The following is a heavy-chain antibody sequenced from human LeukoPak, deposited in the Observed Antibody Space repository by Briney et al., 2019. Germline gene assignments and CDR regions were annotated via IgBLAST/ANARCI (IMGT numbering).Heavy chain of an antibody. CDR1: GFTVANDR. V-gene: IGHV3-66*01. CDR2: VYGGGNT. D-gene: IGHD1-26*01. CDR3: ASSGSYRFDY. J-gene: IGHJ4*02. Sequence: GGSLRLSCAASGFTVANDRMSWVRQAPGKGLEWVSTVYGGGNTAYADSVKGRFTISRDNAKNSLYLQMNSLRDEDTAVYYWASSGSYRFDYWGQGTLVTVSS.